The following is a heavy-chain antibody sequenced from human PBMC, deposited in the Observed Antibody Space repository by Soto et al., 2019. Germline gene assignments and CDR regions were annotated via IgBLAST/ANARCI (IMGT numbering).Heavy chain of an antibody. V-gene: IGHV3-7*05. Sequence: EVQVVESGGGLVQPGGSLRLSCAASGFTLSSYWMTWVRQAPGKGLEWVANIKEDGSETYYVGSVKGRFTISRDNAKNSLYLQLNSLRAEDTAVYYCAREVLVWFGEFLEDYYYHGMDVWGQGTTVTVSS. D-gene: IGHD3-10*01. CDR1: GFTLSSYW. J-gene: IGHJ6*02. CDR2: IKEDGSET. CDR3: AREVLVWFGEFLEDYYYHGMDV.